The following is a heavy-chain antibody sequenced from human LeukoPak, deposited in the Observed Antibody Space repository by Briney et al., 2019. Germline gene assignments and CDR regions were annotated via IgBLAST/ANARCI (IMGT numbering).Heavy chain of an antibody. CDR3: ARDHYGSGDARRFDY. CDR1: GFTFSSYA. CDR2: ISYDGSNK. V-gene: IGHV3-30-3*01. J-gene: IGHJ4*02. Sequence: GRSLSLSCAASGFTFSSYAMHWVRQAPGKGLEWVAVISYDGSNKYYADSVKGRFTISRDNSKNTLYLQMNSLRAEDTAVYYCARDHYGSGDARRFDYWGQGPLVIVSA. D-gene: IGHD3-10*01.